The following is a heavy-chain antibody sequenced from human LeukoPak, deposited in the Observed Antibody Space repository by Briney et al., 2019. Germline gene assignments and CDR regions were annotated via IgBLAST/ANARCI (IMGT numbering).Heavy chain of an antibody. CDR1: GGSISSYY. CDR2: INHSGST. Sequence: SETLTLTCTVSGGSISSYYWSWIRQPPGKGLEWIGEINHSGSTNYNPSLKSRVTISVDTSKNQFSLKLSSVTAADTAVYYCARPRTYYYGSGSYYDYWGQGTLVTVSS. V-gene: IGHV4-34*01. D-gene: IGHD3-10*01. CDR3: ARPRTYYYGSGSYYDY. J-gene: IGHJ4*02.